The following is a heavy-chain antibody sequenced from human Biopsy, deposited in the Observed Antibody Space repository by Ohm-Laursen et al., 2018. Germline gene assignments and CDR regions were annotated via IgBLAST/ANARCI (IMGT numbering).Heavy chain of an antibody. CDR1: TGTFNSYG. CDR2: IIPILRTT. Sequence: SSVKVSCKAPTGTFNSYGIIWVRQAPGQGLEWMGRIIPILRTTACAQTFLGRVTITADSPTSTADMELTSLTSDDTAVYFCAREAIGYQLPCDDWGQGTLVTVSS. D-gene: IGHD2-2*01. CDR3: AREAIGYQLPCDD. J-gene: IGHJ4*02. V-gene: IGHV1-69*11.